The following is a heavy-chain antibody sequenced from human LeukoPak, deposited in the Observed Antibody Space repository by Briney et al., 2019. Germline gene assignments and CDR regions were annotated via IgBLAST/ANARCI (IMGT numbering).Heavy chain of an antibody. D-gene: IGHD2-8*01. CDR1: GFTFSSYA. CDR2: ISGSGGST. Sequence: GGSLRLSCAASGFTFSSYAMSWVRQAPGKGLEWVSAISGSGGSTYYADSVKGRFTISRDNSKNTLYLQMNSLRAEDTAVYYCARAQWARRYFDYWGQGTLVTVSS. J-gene: IGHJ4*02. CDR3: ARAQWARRYFDY. V-gene: IGHV3-23*01.